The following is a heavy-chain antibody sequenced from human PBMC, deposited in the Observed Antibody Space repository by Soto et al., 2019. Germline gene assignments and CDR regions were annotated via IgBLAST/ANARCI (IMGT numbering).Heavy chain of an antibody. CDR3: ARYERRMATGWYFDL. D-gene: IGHD7-27*01. CDR1: GGSFSGYY. J-gene: IGHJ2*01. CDR2: INHSGST. Sequence: QVQLQQWGAGLLKPSETLSLTCAVYGGSFSGYYWSWIRQPPGKGLEWIGEINHSGSTNYNPSLKSRVTISVDTSKNQFSLKRSAVTAADTAVYYCARYERRMATGWYFDLWGRGTLVTFSS. V-gene: IGHV4-34*01.